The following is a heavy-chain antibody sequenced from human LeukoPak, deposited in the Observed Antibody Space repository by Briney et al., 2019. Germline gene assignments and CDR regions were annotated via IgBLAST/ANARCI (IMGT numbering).Heavy chain of an antibody. CDR3: SRERYYYDSSGYPRHYYFDY. Sequence: GASVKVSCKASGYTFTGYYMHWVRQAPGQGLEWMGWINPNSGGTNYAQKFQGRVTMTRDTSISTAYMELSRLRSDDTAVYYCSRERYYYDSSGYPRHYYFDYWGQGTLVTVSS. D-gene: IGHD3-22*01. J-gene: IGHJ4*02. V-gene: IGHV1-2*02. CDR2: INPNSGGT. CDR1: GYTFTGYY.